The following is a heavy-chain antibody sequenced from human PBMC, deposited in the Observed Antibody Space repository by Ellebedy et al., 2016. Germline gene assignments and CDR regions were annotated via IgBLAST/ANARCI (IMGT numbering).Heavy chain of an antibody. J-gene: IGHJ5*02. Sequence: ASVKVSXXASGYTFTSYNIHWVRQAPGQGLEWMGIINPIGGGTTYAQKFQGRVTITRDTSTNTVYMEVSSLRSVDTAVYYCARGVPTYYYDSSGLGDPWGQGTLVTVSS. CDR3: ARGVPTYYYDSSGLGDP. CDR1: GYTFTSYN. V-gene: IGHV1-46*01. D-gene: IGHD3-22*01. CDR2: INPIGGGT.